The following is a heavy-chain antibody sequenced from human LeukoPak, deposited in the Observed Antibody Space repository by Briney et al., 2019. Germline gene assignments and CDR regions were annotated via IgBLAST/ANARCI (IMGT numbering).Heavy chain of an antibody. Sequence: GGSLRLSCAASGFTFSSYAMHWVRQAPGKGLEWVAVISYDGSNKYYADSVKGRFTISRDNSKNTLYLQVNSLRAEDTAVYYCARDLSGSYRGYYFDYWGQGTLVTVSS. J-gene: IGHJ4*02. V-gene: IGHV3-30-3*01. CDR2: ISYDGSNK. CDR3: ARDLSGSYRGYYFDY. CDR1: GFTFSSYA. D-gene: IGHD1-26*01.